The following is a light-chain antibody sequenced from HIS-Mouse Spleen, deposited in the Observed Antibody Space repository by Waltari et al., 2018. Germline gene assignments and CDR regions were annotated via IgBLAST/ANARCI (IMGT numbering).Light chain of an antibody. CDR1: SSDVGSNNL. V-gene: IGLV2-23*01. CDR2: EGR. J-gene: IGLJ2*01. Sequence: QSALTQPASVSGSPGQSITISCTGTSSDVGSNNLVSWYQQHPGKAPKLMSDEGRKRPSGVSKRFSGSKSGNTASLTISGLQAEDEADYCCCSYAGSSTFVVFGGGTKLTVL. CDR3: CSYAGSSTFVV.